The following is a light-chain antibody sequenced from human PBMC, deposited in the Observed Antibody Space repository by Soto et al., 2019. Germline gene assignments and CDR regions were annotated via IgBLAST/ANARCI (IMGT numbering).Light chain of an antibody. Sequence: SPSSLSVSERDRVTITCRTSQNINAWLAWYQQRPGQAPKLLIYDASTVQSGVPSRFSGSGSGTEYTLTIRSPQAESTAFNYSQRCHPQPFGPGTKVDIK. J-gene: IGKJ3*01. CDR2: DAS. V-gene: IGKV1-5*01. CDR1: QNINAW. CDR3: QRCHPQP.